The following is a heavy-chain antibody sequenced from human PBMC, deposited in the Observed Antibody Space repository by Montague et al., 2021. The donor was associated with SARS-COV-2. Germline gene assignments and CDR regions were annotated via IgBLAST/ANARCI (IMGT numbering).Heavy chain of an antibody. Sequence: SRRREEGGGIRQQTGKGREGRGSSERRGDTGESPARKRRSTMAGDTSKNQFSLNLASVTATDTAVYYCARRGYTHSRLDDAFDIWGQGTVVTVSS. CDR3: ARRGYTHSRLDDAFDI. CDR1: SRRREE. J-gene: IGHJ3*02. CDR2: SERRGDT. V-gene: IGHV4-39*01. D-gene: IGHD5-12*01.